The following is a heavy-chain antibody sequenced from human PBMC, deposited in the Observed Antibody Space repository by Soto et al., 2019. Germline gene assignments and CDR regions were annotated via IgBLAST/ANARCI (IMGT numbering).Heavy chain of an antibody. V-gene: IGHV5-51*01. CDR3: ATAYVYDFENSNYYRDAFDI. D-gene: IGHD3-22*01. Sequence: GESLKISCKGSGYSFTTNWIGCVRQMPGKGLEWMGVIYPGDSDTRYSPSFQGQVAISADKSINTAYLQWSSLKAPDTAMYDWATAYVYDFENSNYYRDAFDIWGQGTLVTVSS. CDR1: GYSFTTNW. J-gene: IGHJ3*02. CDR2: IYPGDSDT.